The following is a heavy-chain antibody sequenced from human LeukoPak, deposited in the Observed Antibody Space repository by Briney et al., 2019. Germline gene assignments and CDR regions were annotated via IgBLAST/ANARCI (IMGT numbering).Heavy chain of an antibody. J-gene: IGHJ4*02. V-gene: IGHV1-2*02. CDR2: INPNSGGT. CDR1: GYTFTGYY. Sequence: ASVKVSCKASGYTFTGYYMHWVRQAPGQGLEWMGWINPNSGGTNYAQKFQGRATMTRETSISTAYMELSRLRSDDTAVYYCARVSYNSIPLWGQGTLVTVSS. D-gene: IGHD1-1*01. CDR3: ARVSYNSIPL.